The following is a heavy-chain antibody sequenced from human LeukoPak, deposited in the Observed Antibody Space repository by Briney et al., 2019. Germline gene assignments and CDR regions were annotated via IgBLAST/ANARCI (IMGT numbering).Heavy chain of an antibody. CDR1: GFTFSSYA. V-gene: IGHV3-30*01. Sequence: GGSLRLSCAASGFTFSSYAMHWVRQAPGKGLEWVAVISYDGSNKYYADSVKGRFTISRDNSKNTLYLQMNSLRAEDTAVYYCARGDYDFWSGYYCADYWGQGTLVTVSS. CDR3: ARGDYDFWSGYYCADY. D-gene: IGHD3-3*01. J-gene: IGHJ4*02. CDR2: ISYDGSNK.